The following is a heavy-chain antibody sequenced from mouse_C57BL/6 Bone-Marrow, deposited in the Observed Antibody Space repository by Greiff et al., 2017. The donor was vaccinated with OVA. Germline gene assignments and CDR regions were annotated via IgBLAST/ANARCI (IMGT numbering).Heavy chain of an antibody. J-gene: IGHJ1*03. D-gene: IGHD1-1*01. CDR1: GYTFTDYN. CDR2: INPNNGGT. V-gene: IGHV1-22*01. Sequence: EVQLVESGPELVKPGASVKMSCKASGYTFTDYNMHWVKQSHGKSLEWIGYINPNNGGTSYNQKFKGKATLTVNKSSSTAYMELRSLTSEDSAVYYCASTVVADWYFDVWGTGTTVTVSS. CDR3: ASTVVADWYFDV.